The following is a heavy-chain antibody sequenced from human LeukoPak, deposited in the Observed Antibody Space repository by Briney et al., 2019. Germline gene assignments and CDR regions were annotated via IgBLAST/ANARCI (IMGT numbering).Heavy chain of an antibody. J-gene: IGHJ6*02. D-gene: IGHD3-10*01. V-gene: IGHV3-48*03. CDR2: ISSSGSTI. CDR3: ARDSAFTAPRGTMHGMDV. CDR1: GFTFSSYE. Sequence: PGGSLRLSCAASGFTFSSYEMNWVSQAPGKGLEWVSYISSSGSTIYYADSVKGRFTISRDNAKNSLYLQMNSLRAEDTAVYYCARDSAFTAPRGTMHGMDVWGQGTTVTVSS.